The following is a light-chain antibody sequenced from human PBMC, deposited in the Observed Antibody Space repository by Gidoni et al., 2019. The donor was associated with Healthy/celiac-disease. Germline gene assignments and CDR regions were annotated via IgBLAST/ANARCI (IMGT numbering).Light chain of an antibody. CDR1: SSDVGGYNY. CDR3: SSYAGSNNLGV. CDR2: EVS. J-gene: IGLJ2*01. V-gene: IGLV2-8*01. Sequence: QSALTQPPSASGSTGQSVTISCTGTSSDVGGYNYVSWYQKHPGKAPKLMIYEVSKRPSGVPDRFSGSKSGNTASLTVSGLQAEDEADYYCSSYAGSNNLGVFGGGTKLTVL.